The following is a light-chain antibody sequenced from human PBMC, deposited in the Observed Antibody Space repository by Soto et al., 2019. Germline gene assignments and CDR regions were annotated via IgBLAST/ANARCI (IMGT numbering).Light chain of an antibody. CDR1: SSDVCGYNY. Sequence: QSALTQPPSASGSPGQSVTISCTGTSSDVCGYNYVSWYQQHPGKAPKLMIYEVSKRPSGVPDRFSGSKSGNTASLTVSGIQAEDEADYYCSSYAGSNNYVFGTGTKLTVL. J-gene: IGLJ1*01. V-gene: IGLV2-8*01. CDR3: SSYAGSNNYV. CDR2: EVS.